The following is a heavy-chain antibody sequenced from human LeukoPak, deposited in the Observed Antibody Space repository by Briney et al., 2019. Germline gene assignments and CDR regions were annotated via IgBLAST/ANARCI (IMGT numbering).Heavy chain of an antibody. Sequence: GGSLRLSCAASGFAFSDYYMNWIRQAPGMGLEWVSYISSSGSTIYYADSVKGRFTISRDNAKNSLYLQMNSLRAEDTAVYYCARSWGVDPFDFWGQGTMVTVSS. V-gene: IGHV3-11*01. J-gene: IGHJ3*01. CDR3: ARSWGVDPFDF. CDR1: GFAFSDYY. CDR2: ISSSGSTI. D-gene: IGHD3-16*01.